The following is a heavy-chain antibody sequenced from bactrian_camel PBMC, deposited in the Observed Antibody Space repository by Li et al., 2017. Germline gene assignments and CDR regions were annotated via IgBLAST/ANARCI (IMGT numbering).Heavy chain of an antibody. CDR2: IDSDGST. CDR3: AADLGWAFGSSCPVRAGDFGH. V-gene: IGHV3S53*01. Sequence: VQLVESGGSSVQTGGSLKLSCVGSGSTFNNYRMGWFRQAPGKEREELATIDSDGSTRYVDSVKGRFTISKAKDNAKTILYLQMNSLKPEDTAMYYCAADLGWAFGSSCPVRAGDFGHWGQGTQVTVS. J-gene: IGHJ6*01. D-gene: IGHD1*01. CDR1: GSTFNNYR.